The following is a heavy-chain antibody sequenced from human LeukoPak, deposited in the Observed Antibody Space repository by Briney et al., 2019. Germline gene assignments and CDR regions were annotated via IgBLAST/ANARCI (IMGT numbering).Heavy chain of an antibody. J-gene: IGHJ4*02. Sequence: GGSLRLSCAASGFTFSNSAMTWIRQLPGKGLEWVSTISNAGSGTYYADFVKGRFTIARDNSKNTLFLHMNSLRAEDTAVYYCAKDPYEEQWLVPRGFDYWGQGTLVTVSS. V-gene: IGHV3-23*01. D-gene: IGHD6-19*01. CDR1: GFTFSNSA. CDR3: AKDPYEEQWLVPRGFDY. CDR2: ISNAGSGT.